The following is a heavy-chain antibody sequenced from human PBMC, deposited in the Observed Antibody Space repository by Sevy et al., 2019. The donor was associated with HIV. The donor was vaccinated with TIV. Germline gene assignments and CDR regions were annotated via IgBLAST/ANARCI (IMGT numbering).Heavy chain of an antibody. J-gene: IGHJ4*02. Sequence: SETLSLTCAVSGGSISSGGYSWSWIRQPPGKGLEWIGYIYHSGSTYYNPSLKSRVTISVDRSKNQFSLKLSSVTAADTAVYYCARNVDTAPYYWGQGTLVTVSS. D-gene: IGHD5-18*01. CDR1: GGSISSGGYS. V-gene: IGHV4-30-2*01. CDR3: ARNVDTAPYY. CDR2: IYHSGST.